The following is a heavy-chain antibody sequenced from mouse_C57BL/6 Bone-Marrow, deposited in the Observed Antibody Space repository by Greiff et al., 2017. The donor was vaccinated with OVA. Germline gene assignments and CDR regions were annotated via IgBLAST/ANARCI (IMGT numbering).Heavy chain of an antibody. J-gene: IGHJ2*01. CDR1: GFTFSSYG. CDR3: ARPYYYGFDY. V-gene: IGHV5-6*01. Sequence: EVQLVESGGDLVKPGGSLKLSCAASGFTFSSYGMSWVRQTPDKRLEWVATISSGGSYTYYPDSVKGRFTISRDNAKNTLYLQMSSLKSEDTAMYYCARPYYYGFDYWGRGTTLTVSS. D-gene: IGHD1-1*01. CDR2: ISSGGSYT.